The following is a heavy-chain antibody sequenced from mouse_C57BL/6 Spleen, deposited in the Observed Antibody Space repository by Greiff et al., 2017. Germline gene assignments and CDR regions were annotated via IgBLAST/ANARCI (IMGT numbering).Heavy chain of an antibody. V-gene: IGHV1-4*01. CDR1: GYTFTSYT. Sequence: QVQLQQSGAELARPGASVKMSCKASGYTFTSYTMHWVKQRPGQGLEWIGYINPSSDYTKYNQKFKDKATLTADKSSSTAYMQLSSLTSEDSAVYYCARWTEGYDSWFAYWGQGTLVTVSA. CDR3: ARWTEGYDSWFAY. D-gene: IGHD2-2*01. CDR2: INPSSDYT. J-gene: IGHJ3*01.